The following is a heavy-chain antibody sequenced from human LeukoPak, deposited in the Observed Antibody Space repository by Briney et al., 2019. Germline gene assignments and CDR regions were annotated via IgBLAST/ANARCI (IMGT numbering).Heavy chain of an antibody. CDR3: ARHKMVRGIGYYYYMDV. J-gene: IGHJ6*03. CDR1: GYSISSSYY. D-gene: IGHD3-10*01. Sequence: IPSETLSLTCTVSGYSISSSYYWGWIRQPPGKGLQWIGSIYYNGSTYYNPSLKSRVIISIDTSKNQFSLKLSSVTAADTAVFYCARHKMVRGIGYYYYMDVWGKGTTVTISS. CDR2: IYYNGST. V-gene: IGHV4-39*01.